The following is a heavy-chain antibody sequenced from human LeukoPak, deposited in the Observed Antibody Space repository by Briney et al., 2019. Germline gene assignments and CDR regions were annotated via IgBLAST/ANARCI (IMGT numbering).Heavy chain of an antibody. Sequence: SETLSLTCTVSGGSISSYYWSWIRQPPGKGLEWIGYIYYSGSTNYNPSLKSRVTISVDTSKNQFSLKLSSVTAADTAVYYCARAAEEAFDIWGQGTKVTVSS. J-gene: IGHJ3*02. CDR1: GGSISSYY. CDR3: ARAAEEAFDI. CDR2: IYYSGST. V-gene: IGHV4-59*01.